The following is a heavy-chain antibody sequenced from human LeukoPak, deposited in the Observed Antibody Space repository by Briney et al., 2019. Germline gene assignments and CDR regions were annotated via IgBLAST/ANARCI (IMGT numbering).Heavy chain of an antibody. V-gene: IGHV4-59*01. CDR3: ARGARDSSSWGGDYYYYYGMDV. J-gene: IGHJ6*02. D-gene: IGHD6-13*01. CDR2: IYYSGST. CDR1: GGSISSYY. Sequence: SEALSLTCTVSGGSISSYYWSWIRQPPGKGLEWIGYIYYSGSTNYNPSLESRVTISVDTSKNQFSLKLSSATAADTAVYYCARGARDSSSWGGDYYYYYGMDVWGQGTTVTVSS.